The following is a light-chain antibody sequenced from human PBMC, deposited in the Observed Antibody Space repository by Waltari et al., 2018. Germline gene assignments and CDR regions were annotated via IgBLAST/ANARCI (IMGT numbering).Light chain of an antibody. CDR1: QSVSTY. CDR2: HAS. CDR3: QHYLRLPAT. Sequence: EIVLTQSPGTLSLSPGERATLSCRASQSVSTYLAWYQQKPGQAPRLLSYHASSRATGSPDRFSGSGSGTDFSLTISRLEPEDFAVYYCQHYLRLPATFGQGTKVEIK. J-gene: IGKJ1*01. V-gene: IGKV3-20*01.